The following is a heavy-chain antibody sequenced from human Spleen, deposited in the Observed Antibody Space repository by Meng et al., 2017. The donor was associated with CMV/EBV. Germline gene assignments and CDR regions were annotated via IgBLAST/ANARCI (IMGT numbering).Heavy chain of an antibody. D-gene: IGHD3-3*01. CDR1: GGSINRGGYS. Sequence: QLQLQESGSGLVKPSQTLSLTCVVSGGSINRGGYSWSWIRQPLGRGLEWIGYSYDRRTTYYNPSLKSRVTISIDTSKNEVSLKLKSVTAADTAVYYCAGTCRDFRSGFPEWGWFDPWGPGTLVTVSS. V-gene: IGHV4-30-2*01. J-gene: IGHJ5*02. CDR3: AGTCRDFRSGFPEWGWFDP. CDR2: SYDRRTT.